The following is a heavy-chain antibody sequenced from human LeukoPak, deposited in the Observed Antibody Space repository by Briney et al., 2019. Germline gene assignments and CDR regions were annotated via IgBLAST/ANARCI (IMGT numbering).Heavy chain of an antibody. CDR1: GGSISSYY. Sequence: PSETLSLTCTVSGGSISSYYWSRIRQPPGKGLEWIGYIYYSGSTNYNPSLKSRVTISVDTSKNQFSLKLSSVTAADTAVYYCARDRRSSGWYSDYGMDVWGQGTTVTVSS. CDR2: IYYSGST. D-gene: IGHD6-19*01. J-gene: IGHJ6*02. V-gene: IGHV4-59*01. CDR3: ARDRRSSGWYSDYGMDV.